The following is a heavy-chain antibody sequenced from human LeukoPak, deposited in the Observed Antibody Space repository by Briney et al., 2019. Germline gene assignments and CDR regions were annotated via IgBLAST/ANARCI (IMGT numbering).Heavy chain of an antibody. J-gene: IGHJ3*02. D-gene: IGHD5-24*01. CDR3: ARDGKLPVDAFDI. CDR2: ISSSSSYI. Sequence: KSGGSLRLSCAAPGFTFSNYSMNWVRQAPGKGLEWVSSISSSSSYIYYADSVKGRFTISRDNAKNSLYLQMNSLRAEDTAVYYCARDGKLPVDAFDIWGQGTMVTVSS. CDR1: GFTFSNYS. V-gene: IGHV3-21*01.